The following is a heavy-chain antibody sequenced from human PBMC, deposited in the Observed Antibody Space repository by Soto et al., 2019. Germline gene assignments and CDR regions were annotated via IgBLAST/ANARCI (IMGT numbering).Heavy chain of an antibody. J-gene: IGHJ6*02. CDR2: IWYDGSNK. CDR3: ARGSYYYYYGMDV. Sequence: QVQLVESGGGVVQPGRFLRLSCAASGFTFSSYGMHWVRQAPGKGLEWVAVIWYDGSNKYYADSVKGRFTISRDNSKNTLYLQMNSLRAEDTAVYYCARGSYYYYYGMDVWGQGTTVTVSS. CDR1: GFTFSSYG. V-gene: IGHV3-33*01.